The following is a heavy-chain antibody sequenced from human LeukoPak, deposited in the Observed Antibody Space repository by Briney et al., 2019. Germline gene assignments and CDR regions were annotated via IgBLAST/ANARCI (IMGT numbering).Heavy chain of an antibody. D-gene: IGHD6-19*01. CDR3: ARDLLAVEPQFDP. CDR2: INPNSGGT. V-gene: IGHV1-2*02. Sequence: ASVKVSCKASGYTFTGYYMHWVRQAPGQGLEWMGWINPNSGGTNYAQKFQGRVTMTRDTSISTAYMELSRLRSDDTAVYYCARDLLAVEPQFDPWGQGTLVTVSS. CDR1: GYTFTGYY. J-gene: IGHJ5*02.